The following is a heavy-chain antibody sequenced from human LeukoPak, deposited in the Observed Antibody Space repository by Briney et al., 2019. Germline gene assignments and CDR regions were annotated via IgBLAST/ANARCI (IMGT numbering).Heavy chain of an antibody. CDR2: ISGSGGST. D-gene: IGHD2-2*01. CDR1: GFTFSSYW. J-gene: IGHJ5*02. V-gene: IGHV3-23*01. Sequence: GGSLRLSCAASGFTFSSYWMSWVRQAPGKGLEWVSGISGSGGSTYYADSVKGRFTISRDNSKSTLYLQMNSLRAEDTAVYYCAKDRHAPGRYCSSVTCFPFDPWGQGTLVTVSS. CDR3: AKDRHAPGRYCSSVTCFPFDP.